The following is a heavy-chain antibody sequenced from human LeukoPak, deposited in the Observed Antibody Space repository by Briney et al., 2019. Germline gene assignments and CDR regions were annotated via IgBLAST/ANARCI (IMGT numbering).Heavy chain of an antibody. Sequence: EKSLTLSCVVSGFNFDNFAMHWVRQPLGKGLEWVAVISHDGRTKYYADSMKGRITISRDNSKNTLFLQMNNLRSEDTAVYFCARPSPPGDGYNPPDHWGQGTLVTVSS. CDR1: GFNFDNFA. CDR2: ISHDGRTK. J-gene: IGHJ4*02. V-gene: IGHV3-30*04. CDR3: ARPSPPGDGYNPPDH. D-gene: IGHD5-24*01.